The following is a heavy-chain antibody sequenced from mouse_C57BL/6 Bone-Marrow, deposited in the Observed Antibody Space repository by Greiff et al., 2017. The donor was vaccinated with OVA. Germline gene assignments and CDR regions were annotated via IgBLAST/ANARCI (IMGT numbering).Heavy chain of an antibody. CDR2: INPSTGGT. J-gene: IGHJ3*01. D-gene: IGHD4-1*01. CDR1: GYSFTGYY. V-gene: IGHV1-42*01. CDR3: ARYKLGRFAY. Sequence: EVQLQQSGPELVKPGASVKISCKASGYSFTGYYMNWVKQSPEKSLEWIGEINPSTGGTTYNQKFKAKATLTVDKSSSTAYMQLKSLTSEDSAVYYCARYKLGRFAYWGQGTLVTVSA.